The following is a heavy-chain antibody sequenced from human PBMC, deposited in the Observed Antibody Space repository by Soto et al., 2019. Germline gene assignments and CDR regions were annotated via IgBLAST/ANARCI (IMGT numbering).Heavy chain of an antibody. J-gene: IGHJ4*02. CDR1: GYSFTSYW. D-gene: IGHD2-15*01. V-gene: IGHV5-51*01. CDR3: ARGGRGCSGGSCYSVKGDY. Sequence: GESLKISCKGSGYSFTSYWIGWVRQMPGKGLEWMGIIYPGDSDTRYSPSFQGQVTISADKSISTAYLQWSSLKASDTAMYYCARGGRGCSGGSCYSVKGDYWGQGTLVTVSS. CDR2: IYPGDSDT.